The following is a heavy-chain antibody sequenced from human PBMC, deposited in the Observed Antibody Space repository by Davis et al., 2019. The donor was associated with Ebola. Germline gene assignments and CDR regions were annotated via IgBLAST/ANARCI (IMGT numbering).Heavy chain of an antibody. CDR3: ANDGFIAARPAFDY. J-gene: IGHJ4*02. CDR1: VITLSSYS. D-gene: IGHD6-6*01. Sequence: GESPKTPCPDPVITLSSYSMTWVRQAPGKGLEWVSAISGSGGSTYYADPVKGLFTISRDNSKKTLYLQIKSLRAEDTAVYYCANDGFIAARPAFDYWGQGTLVTVSS. V-gene: IGHV3-23*01. CDR2: ISGSGGST.